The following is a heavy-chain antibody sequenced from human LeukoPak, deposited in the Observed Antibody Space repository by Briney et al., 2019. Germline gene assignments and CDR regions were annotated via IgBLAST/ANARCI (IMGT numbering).Heavy chain of an antibody. CDR2: IYYTGAT. V-gene: IGHV4-59*08. Sequence: KPSETLSLTCTVSGGSITNYYWSWIRQPPEKGLEWIGYIYYTGATNYNPSLKSRVTMSVDTSKNRFSLKLSSVTAADTAVYYCAGHRSGWNFDYWGQGTLVTVSS. D-gene: IGHD6-19*01. CDR1: GGSITNYY. CDR3: AGHRSGWNFDY. J-gene: IGHJ4*02.